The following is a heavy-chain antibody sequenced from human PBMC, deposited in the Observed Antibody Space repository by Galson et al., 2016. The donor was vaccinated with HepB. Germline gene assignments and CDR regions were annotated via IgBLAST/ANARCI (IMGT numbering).Heavy chain of an antibody. D-gene: IGHD2-15*01. CDR1: GGTFSSYA. J-gene: IGHJ4*02. CDR3: AREYCSGGSCHGFDY. Sequence: SVKVSCKASGGTFSSYAISWVRQAPGQGLEWMGGIIPIFGAANYAQKFQGRVTITADESTSTAYMELSSLRSEDTALYYCAREYCSGGSCHGFDYWGQGTLATVSS. CDR2: IIPIFGAA. V-gene: IGHV1-69*13.